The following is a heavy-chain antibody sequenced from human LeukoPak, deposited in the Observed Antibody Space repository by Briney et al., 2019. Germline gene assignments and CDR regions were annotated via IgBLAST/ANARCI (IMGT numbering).Heavy chain of an antibody. D-gene: IGHD3-22*01. CDR1: GFTFSSYA. V-gene: IGHV3-23*01. J-gene: IGHJ4*02. CDR3: AKRIRIGLLLRSIGYYFDY. Sequence: GSLRLPCAASGFTFSSYAMSWVRQAPGKGLEWVPAISGSGGSTYYADSVKGRFTISRDNSKNTLYLQMNSLRAEDTAVYYCAKRIRIGLLLRSIGYYFDYWGQGTLVTVSS. CDR2: ISGSGGST.